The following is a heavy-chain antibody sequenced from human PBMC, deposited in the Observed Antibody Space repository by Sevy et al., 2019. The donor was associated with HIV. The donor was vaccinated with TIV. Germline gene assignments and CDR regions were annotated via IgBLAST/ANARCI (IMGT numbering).Heavy chain of an antibody. CDR3: GREGGFRGGIALYPN. CDR1: GFTFDDYG. V-gene: IGHV3-20*04. CDR2: ITWNGDYA. D-gene: IGHD3-10*01. J-gene: IGHJ4*02. Sequence: GGYLRLSCAASGFTFDDYGMGWVRQVPGRGLEWLSGITWNGDYANYGDSVKGRFTISRDNAKYSLYLQMDSLTAEDTALHYCGREGGFRGGIALYPNWGQGTLVTVSS.